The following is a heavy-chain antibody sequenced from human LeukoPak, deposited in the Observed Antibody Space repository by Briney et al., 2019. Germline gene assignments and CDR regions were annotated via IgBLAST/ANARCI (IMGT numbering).Heavy chain of an antibody. CDR3: ARHVGDYYDSSGYHNWFDP. D-gene: IGHD3-22*01. V-gene: IGHV1-18*01. J-gene: IGHJ5*02. Sequence: GASVKVSCKASGYTFTSYGISWVRQAPGQGLEWMGWISAYNGNTNYAQKLQGRVTMTTDTSTSTAYMELRSLRSDDTAVYYCARHVGDYYDSSGYHNWFDPWGQGTLVTVSS. CDR2: ISAYNGNT. CDR1: GYTFTSYG.